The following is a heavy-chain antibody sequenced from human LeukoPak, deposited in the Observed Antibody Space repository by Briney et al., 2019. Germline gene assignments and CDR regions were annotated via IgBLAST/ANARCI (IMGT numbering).Heavy chain of an antibody. Sequence: SETLSLTCTVSGGSISSYYWSWIRQPPGKGLEWIGYIYYSGSTYYNPSLKSRVTISVDTSKNQFSLKLSSVTAADTAVYYCARLTDYFDYWGQGTLVTVSS. V-gene: IGHV4-59*08. CDR3: ARLTDYFDY. J-gene: IGHJ4*02. CDR1: GGSISSYY. CDR2: IYYSGST.